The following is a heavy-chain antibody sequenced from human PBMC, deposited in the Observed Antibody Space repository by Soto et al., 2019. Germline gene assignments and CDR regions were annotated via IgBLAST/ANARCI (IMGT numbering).Heavy chain of an antibody. J-gene: IGHJ5*02. CDR2: IIPIFGTA. CDR1: GGTFSSYA. Sequence: QVQLVQSGAEVKKPGSSVKVSCKASGGTFSSYAISWVRQAPGQGLEWMGGIIPIFGTANYAQKFQGRVTISADESTSTAYMELSSLSSDDTPVYYCASRIAARPHWFDPWGQGTLVTVSS. V-gene: IGHV1-69*01. CDR3: ASRIAARPHWFDP. D-gene: IGHD6-6*01.